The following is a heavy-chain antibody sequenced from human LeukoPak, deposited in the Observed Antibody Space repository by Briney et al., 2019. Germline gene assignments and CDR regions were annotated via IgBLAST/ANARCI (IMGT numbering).Heavy chain of an antibody. CDR2: INPYSGDT. CDR3: ARGRSVNYYGQDY. V-gene: IGHV1-2*02. D-gene: IGHD3-10*01. CDR1: GFTFSSYG. J-gene: IGHJ4*02. Sequence: GTSLRLSCAASGFTFSSYGMHWVRQAPGQGLEWMGWINPYSGDTNYAQKFQGRVTMTRDTSISKAYMELSRLRSDDTAVYYCARGRSVNYYGQDYWGQGTLVTVSS.